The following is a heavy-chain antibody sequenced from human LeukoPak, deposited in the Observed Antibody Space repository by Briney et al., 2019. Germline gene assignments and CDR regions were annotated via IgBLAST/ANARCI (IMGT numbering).Heavy chain of an antibody. J-gene: IGHJ4*02. CDR2: IRSKAYGGTT. D-gene: IGHD3-22*01. V-gene: IGHV3-49*03. CDR3: TRDQDYYDSSGYYFDY. CDR1: GFTFGDYA. Sequence: GGSLRLSCTASGFTFGDYAMSWFRQAPGKGLEWVGFIRSKAYGGTTEYAASVKGRFTISRDDSKSIAYLQMNSLKTEDTAVYYCTRDQDYYDSSGYYFDYWGQGTLVTVSS.